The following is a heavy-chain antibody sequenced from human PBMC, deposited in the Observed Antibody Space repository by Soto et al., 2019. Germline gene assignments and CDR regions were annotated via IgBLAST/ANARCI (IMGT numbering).Heavy chain of an antibody. V-gene: IGHV3-64*01. J-gene: IGHJ3*02. CDR1: GFTFSSYA. Sequence: EVQLVESGGGLVQPGGSLRLSCAASGFTFSSYAMHWVRQAPGKGLEYVSAISSNGGSTYYANSVKGRFTISRDNSKNTLYLQMGSLRAEDMAVYYCARGRVVVAADAFDIWGQGTMVTVSS. CDR3: ARGRVVVAADAFDI. D-gene: IGHD2-15*01. CDR2: ISSNGGST.